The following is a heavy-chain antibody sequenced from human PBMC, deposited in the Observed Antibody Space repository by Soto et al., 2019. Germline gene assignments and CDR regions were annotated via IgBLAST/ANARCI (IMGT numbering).Heavy chain of an antibody. CDR2: ISSTTNYI. J-gene: IGHJ4*02. V-gene: IGHV3-21*06. Sequence: EVQLVESGGGLVKPGGSLRLFCAAAGFTFTRYSMHWVSQAPGKGLEWVASISSTTNYIYYGDSMKGRFSISRDNAKNSLYLEMNSLRAEDTAVYYCARESEGLTSNFDYWGQGTLVTVSS. CDR1: GFTFTRYS. CDR3: ARESEGLTSNFDY.